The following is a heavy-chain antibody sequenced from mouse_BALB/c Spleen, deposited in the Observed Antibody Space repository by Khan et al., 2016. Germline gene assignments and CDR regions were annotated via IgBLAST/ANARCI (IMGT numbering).Heavy chain of an antibody. CDR1: GYSITSDYA. CDR2: IRYSGST. D-gene: IGHD1-2*01. Sequence: EVQLQESGPGLVKPSQSLSLTCTVTGYSITSDYAWNWIRPFPGNKLEWMGYIRYSGSTTYNPSLKSRISITRDTSKNPLFLQLYSVTTEDTATYYVTRFPTATRYFDVGGAGTTVTVSS. J-gene: IGHJ1*01. V-gene: IGHV3-2*02. CDR3: TRFPTATRYFDV.